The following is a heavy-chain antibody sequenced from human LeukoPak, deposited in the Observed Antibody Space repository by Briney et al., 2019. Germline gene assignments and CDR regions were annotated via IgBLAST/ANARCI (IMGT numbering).Heavy chain of an antibody. V-gene: IGHV4-34*01. Sequence: PSETLSLTCAVYGGSFSGYYWSWIRQPPGKGLEWIGEINHSGSTNYNPSLKSRVTISVDTSKNQFSLKLSSVTAADTAVYYCARGVKGYDILTGYYIPLYYFDYWGQGTLVTVSS. D-gene: IGHD3-9*01. CDR3: ARGVKGYDILTGYYIPLYYFDY. CDR1: GGSFSGYY. CDR2: INHSGST. J-gene: IGHJ4*02.